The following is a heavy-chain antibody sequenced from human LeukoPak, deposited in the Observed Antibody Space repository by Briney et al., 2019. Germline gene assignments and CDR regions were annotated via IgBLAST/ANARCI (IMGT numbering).Heavy chain of an antibody. J-gene: IGHJ5*02. D-gene: IGHD2-15*01. CDR3: ARESGYCSGGSCRGWSDP. CDR1: GGSISSYY. CDR2: IYYSGST. Sequence: SETLSLTCTVSGGSISSYYWSWIRQPPGKGLEWIGYIYYSGSTNYNPSLKSRVTISVDTSKNQFSLKLSSVTAADTAVYYCARESGYCSGGSCRGWSDPWGQGTLVTVSS. V-gene: IGHV4-59*01.